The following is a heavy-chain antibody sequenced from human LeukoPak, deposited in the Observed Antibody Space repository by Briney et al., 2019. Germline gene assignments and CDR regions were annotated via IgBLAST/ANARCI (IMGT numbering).Heavy chain of an antibody. CDR2: ISYGDGSKK. V-gene: IGHV3-33*01. CDR3: ARDNPSGGDYRYYFDY. D-gene: IGHD4-11*01. J-gene: IGHJ4*02. Sequence: GGSLRLSCAASGFTFRNYGMHWVRQAPGKGLEWVAAISYGDGSKKYYADSVKGRFTISRDNSKNTLYLQMNSLRAEDTAVYYCARDNPSGGDYRYYFDYWGQGTLVTVSS. CDR1: GFTFRNYG.